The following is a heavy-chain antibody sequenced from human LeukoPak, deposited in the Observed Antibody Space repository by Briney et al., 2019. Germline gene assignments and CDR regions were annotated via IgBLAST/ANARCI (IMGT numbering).Heavy chain of an antibody. D-gene: IGHD3-22*01. CDR1: GFTVSTNH. Sequence: GGSLRLSCAVSGFTVSTNHMTWVRQAPGKGLEWVSAINDVDTPYYADTVRGRFTISRDSANNTLYLQMKRLRAEDTAVYYCARDMVHSSGAFGSWGQGTLVTV. CDR3: ARDMVHSSGAFGS. J-gene: IGHJ4*02. V-gene: IGHV3-53*01. CDR2: INDVDTP.